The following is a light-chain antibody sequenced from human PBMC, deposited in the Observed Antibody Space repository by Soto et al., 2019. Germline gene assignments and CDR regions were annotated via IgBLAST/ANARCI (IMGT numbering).Light chain of an antibody. Sequence: QSLLTQPPSVSAAPGQKVTISCSGSSSNIGNNYVSWYQQLPGTAPKLLIYENNKRPSGIPDRFSGSKSGTSATLGITGLQTGDEADYYCGTWDSSLSAYVLGTGAKVTVL. V-gene: IGLV1-51*02. CDR1: SSNIGNNY. J-gene: IGLJ1*01. CDR3: GTWDSSLSAYV. CDR2: ENN.